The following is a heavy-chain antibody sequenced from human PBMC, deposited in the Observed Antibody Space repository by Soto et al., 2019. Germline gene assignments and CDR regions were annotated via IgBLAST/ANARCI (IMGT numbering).Heavy chain of an antibody. Sequence: GASVKVSCKASGYTFTSYGISWVRQAPGQGLEWMGWISAYNGNTNYAQKLQGRVTMTTDTSTSTAYMELRSLRSDDTAVYYCARGRTYSRSSPISPEYYFDYGREGTLVTVSS. CDR3: ARGRTYSRSSPISPEYYFDY. D-gene: IGHD6-6*01. J-gene: IGHJ4*02. CDR2: ISAYNGNT. CDR1: GYTFTSYG. V-gene: IGHV1-18*04.